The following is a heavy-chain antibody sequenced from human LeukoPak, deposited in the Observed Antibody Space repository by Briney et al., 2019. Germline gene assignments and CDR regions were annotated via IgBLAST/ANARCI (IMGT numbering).Heavy chain of an antibody. Sequence: KPSEALSLTCTVSGGSISSSSYYWGWIRQPPGKGLEWIGSIYYSGSTYYNPSLKSRVTISVDTSKNQFSLKLSSVTAADTAVYYCARIEQWLVGYFDYWGQGTLVTVSS. V-gene: IGHV4-39*01. CDR3: ARIEQWLVGYFDY. CDR1: GGSISSSSYY. CDR2: IYYSGST. J-gene: IGHJ4*02. D-gene: IGHD6-19*01.